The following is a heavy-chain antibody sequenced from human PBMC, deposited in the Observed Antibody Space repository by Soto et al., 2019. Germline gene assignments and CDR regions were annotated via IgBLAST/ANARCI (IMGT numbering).Heavy chain of an antibody. CDR1: GCSISSSSYY. CDR2: IHYSGST. D-gene: IGHD2-8*01. J-gene: IGHJ5*02. V-gene: IGHV4-39*01. CDR3: SRLIVLKVYASPRATNWSDP. Sequence: SETLCLTCTVSGCSISSSSYYWGWIRQPPGKGLEWIGSIHYSGSTNNNPSLKSRVIISVDTSKNQFSLKLSSVTAADTAVYYCSRLIVLKVYASPRATNWSDPGGQGALVTVSS.